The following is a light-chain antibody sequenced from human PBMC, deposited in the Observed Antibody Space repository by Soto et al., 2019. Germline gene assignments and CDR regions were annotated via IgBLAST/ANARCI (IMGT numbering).Light chain of an antibody. CDR1: QSVSSY. CDR2: DAS. J-gene: IGKJ3*01. Sequence: EIVLTQSPATLSLSPGERATLSCRASQSVSSYLAWYQQKPGQAPRLLIYDASNRATAFPARFSGSGSGTDFTLPISSLEPEDFAVYYCQQRSNWPSFGPGTKVDIK. CDR3: QQRSNWPS. V-gene: IGKV3-11*01.